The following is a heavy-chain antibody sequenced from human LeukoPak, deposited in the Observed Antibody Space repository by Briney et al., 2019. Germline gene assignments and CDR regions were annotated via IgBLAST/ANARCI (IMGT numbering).Heavy chain of an antibody. Sequence: SETLSLTCTVSGGSISSYYWSWIRQPPGKGLEWIGYIYYSGSTNYNPSLKSRVTISVDTSKNQFSLKLSSVTAADTAVYYCARAGSVAGTRAMFYYWGQGTLVTVSS. CDR3: ARAGSVAGTRAMFYY. V-gene: IGHV4-59*01. J-gene: IGHJ4*02. D-gene: IGHD6-13*01. CDR1: GGSISSYY. CDR2: IYYSGST.